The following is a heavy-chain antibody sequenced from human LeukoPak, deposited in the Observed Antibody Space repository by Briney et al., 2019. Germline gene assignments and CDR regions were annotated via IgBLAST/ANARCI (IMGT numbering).Heavy chain of an antibody. V-gene: IGHV1-2*02. J-gene: IGHJ6*03. Sequence: ASVKVSCKASGYTFTGYYMHWGRQAPGQGLEWMGWINPHSGDTNYAQKFQGRVTVTRDTSMSTAYMELSGLTSDDTAVYYCARTAFQFGDYFYYMNVWGKGTTVTVSS. CDR1: GYTFTGYY. CDR3: ARTAFQFGDYFYYMNV. D-gene: IGHD3-3*02. CDR2: INPHSGDT.